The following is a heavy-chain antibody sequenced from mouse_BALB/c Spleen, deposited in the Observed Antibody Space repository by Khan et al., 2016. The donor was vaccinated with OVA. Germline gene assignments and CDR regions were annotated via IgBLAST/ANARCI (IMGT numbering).Heavy chain of an antibody. CDR2: IWSGGST. D-gene: IGHD2-14*01. CDR1: GFSLTSYG. CDR3: ARIFIGTTDYAMDY. Sequence: QVQLQQSGPGLVQPSQSLSITCTVSGFSLTSYGVHWIRQSPGKGLEWLGVIWSGGSTDYNAAFISRLSISKDNSKSQVFFKMNSLQANDTAIYYCARIFIGTTDYAMDYWGQGTSVTVSS. J-gene: IGHJ4*01. V-gene: IGHV2-2*02.